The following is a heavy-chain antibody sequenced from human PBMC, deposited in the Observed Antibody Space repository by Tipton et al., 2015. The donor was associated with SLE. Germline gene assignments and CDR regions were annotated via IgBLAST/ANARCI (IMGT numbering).Heavy chain of an antibody. Sequence: TLSLTCTVSLYFIGSGFYWDWVRQAPGKGLEWVATMHHNGSTYYNPSLRSRVAVSMDTSRNQFSLRLKSVTAADTAVYYCATGHFDFWGQGRLVTVSS. CDR2: MHHNGST. V-gene: IGHV4-38-2*02. J-gene: IGHJ5*01. D-gene: IGHD1-1*01. CDR1: LYFIGSGFY. CDR3: ATGHFDF.